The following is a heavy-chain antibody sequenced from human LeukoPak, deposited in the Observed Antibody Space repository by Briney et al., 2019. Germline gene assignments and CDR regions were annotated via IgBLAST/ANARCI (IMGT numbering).Heavy chain of an antibody. J-gene: IGHJ6*03. D-gene: IGHD4-17*01. Sequence: PSETLSLTCAVSGVTFSGYYWSWIRQPPGKGLEWIWEINHSGSTNYNPSFKSRVTISVNTSTNQFSLKLSSVMTAETAADYCGGRLYVDFGQSVNYYTYTDVWGKGSTVTVSS. CDR3: GGRLYVDFGQSVNYYTYTDV. V-gene: IGHV4-34*08. CDR1: GVTFSGYY. CDR2: INHSGST.